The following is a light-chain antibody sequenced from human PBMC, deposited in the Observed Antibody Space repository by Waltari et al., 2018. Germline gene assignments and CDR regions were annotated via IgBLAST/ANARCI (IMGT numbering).Light chain of an antibody. CDR1: QSVART. CDR2: CAS. J-gene: IGKJ1*01. CDR3: QHYVRLPAT. Sequence: EIVLTQSPGTLSLSPGERATLSCRASQSVARTLAWYQQNTGQAPRLLIYCASSRATGVPDRFSGSGSGTDFSLTISRLEPEDFAVYYCQHYVRLPATFGQGTKVEIK. V-gene: IGKV3-20*01.